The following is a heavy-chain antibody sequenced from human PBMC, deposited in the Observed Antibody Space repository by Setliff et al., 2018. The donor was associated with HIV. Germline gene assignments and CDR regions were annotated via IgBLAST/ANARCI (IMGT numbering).Heavy chain of an antibody. D-gene: IGHD6-19*01. CDR3: ARSGALATSTWSPFDY. V-gene: IGHV4-34*01. CDR2: INHSGST. CDR1: GGSFSGYF. Sequence: SETLSLTCAVYGGSFSGYFWSWIRQSPGKGLQWIGEINHSGSTTYNPSLKSRVTISVDTSKNQFSLKLSAVTAADTTLYYCARSGALATSTWSPFDYWGHGNQVTVSS. J-gene: IGHJ4*01.